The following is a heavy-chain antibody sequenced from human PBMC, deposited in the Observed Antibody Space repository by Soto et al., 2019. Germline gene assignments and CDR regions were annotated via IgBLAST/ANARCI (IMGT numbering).Heavy chain of an antibody. D-gene: IGHD6-13*01. Sequence: ASVKVSCKASGYTFTDYYLHWVRQAPGQGLEWMGWINPNSGGTNSAQKFQGWVTMTRDTSISTAYMELSRLKSDDTAVYYCAREAVAAAIKEAYYYYYYMDVWGKGTTVTVSS. J-gene: IGHJ6*03. CDR3: AREAVAAAIKEAYYYYYYMDV. CDR1: GYTFTDYY. CDR2: INPNSGGT. V-gene: IGHV1-2*04.